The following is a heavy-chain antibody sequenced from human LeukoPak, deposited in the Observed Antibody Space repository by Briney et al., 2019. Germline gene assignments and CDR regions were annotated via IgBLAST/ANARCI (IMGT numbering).Heavy chain of an antibody. CDR1: GYTFTFSGYY. J-gene: IGHJ4*02. Sequence: ASVKVSCKASGYTFTFSGYYVHWVRQVPGQGLQWMGWINPNSGGTNYAQNFQGRVTMTRDTSNNTAYMDLSRLRSDDTAVYYCARDLTGYNSGWYIKYYFDHWGQGTLVTVSS. CDR2: INPNSGGT. CDR3: ARDLTGYNSGWYIKYYFDH. V-gene: IGHV1-2*02. D-gene: IGHD6-19*01.